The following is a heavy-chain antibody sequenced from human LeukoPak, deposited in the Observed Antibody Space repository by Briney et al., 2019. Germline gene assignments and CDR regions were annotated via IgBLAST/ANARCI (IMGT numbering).Heavy chain of an antibody. D-gene: IGHD3-10*01. CDR2: ISGSGGST. J-gene: IGHJ4*02. Sequence: GGSLRLSCAASGFTFSNYAMSWVRQAPGKGLEWVSTISGSGGSTYYADSVKGQFTISRDNSKNTLYLQMNSLRAEDTAVYYCAKGGFGPLTTPDYWGQGTLVTVSS. CDR1: GFTFSNYA. CDR3: AKGGFGPLTTPDY. V-gene: IGHV3-23*01.